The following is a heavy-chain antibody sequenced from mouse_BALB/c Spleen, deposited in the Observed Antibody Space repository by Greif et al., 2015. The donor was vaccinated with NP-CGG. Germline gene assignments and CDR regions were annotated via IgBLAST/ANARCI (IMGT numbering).Heavy chain of an antibody. Sequence: QLQQSGPGLVKPSQSLSLTCTVTGYSITSDYAWNWIRQFPGNKLEWMGYISYSGSTSYNPSLKSRISITRDTSKNQFFLQLNSVTTEDTATYYCARNYGSSYYFDYWGQGTTLTVSS. CDR1: GYSITSDYA. V-gene: IGHV3-2*02. CDR2: ISYSGST. CDR3: ARNYGSSYYFDY. D-gene: IGHD1-1*01. J-gene: IGHJ2*01.